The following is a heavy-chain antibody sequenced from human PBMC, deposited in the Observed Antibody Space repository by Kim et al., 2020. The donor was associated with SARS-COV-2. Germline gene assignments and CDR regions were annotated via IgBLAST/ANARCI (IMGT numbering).Heavy chain of an antibody. CDR1: EFTFSSYA. D-gene: IGHD2-15*01. CDR2: ISGSGDST. Sequence: GGSLRLSCAGSEFTFSSYAMSWVRQAPGKGLEWVSIISGSGDSTFYADSVKGRFTISRDNSKNTLYLQMDSLRAEDTAVYYCAKDPSCGDSTCYSNFDYWGQGTLVTVSS. CDR3: AKDPSCGDSTCYSNFDY. V-gene: IGHV3-23*01. J-gene: IGHJ4*02.